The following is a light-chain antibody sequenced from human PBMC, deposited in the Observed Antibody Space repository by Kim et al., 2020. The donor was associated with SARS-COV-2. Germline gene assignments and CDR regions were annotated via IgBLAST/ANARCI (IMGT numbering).Light chain of an antibody. J-gene: IGLJ2*01. CDR1: SQDIANTY. Sequence: KVTIRCSGTSQDIANTYVSWHQHPPGTAPKPPIYDNDRRPSGIPDRFSGSKSGTSATLGITGLQTGDEADYYCGTWETSLGAGVFGGGTKVTVL. V-gene: IGLV1-51*01. CDR2: DND. CDR3: GTWETSLGAGV.